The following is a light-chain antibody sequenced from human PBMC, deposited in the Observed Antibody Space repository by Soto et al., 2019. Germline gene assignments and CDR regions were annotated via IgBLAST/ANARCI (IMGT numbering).Light chain of an antibody. Sequence: DVQMTQSPSTLSASVGDRVTITCRASQSITSWLAWYQQKPGKAPKPLIYKASTLESGVPSRFSGSGSGTEFTLTISSLQPDDFAHYYCQQYNRYPYTFGQGTRLEIK. CDR3: QQYNRYPYT. V-gene: IGKV1-5*03. J-gene: IGKJ5*01. CDR1: QSITSW. CDR2: KAS.